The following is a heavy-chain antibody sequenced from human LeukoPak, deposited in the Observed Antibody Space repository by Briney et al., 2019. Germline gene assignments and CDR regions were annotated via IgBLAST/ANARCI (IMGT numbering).Heavy chain of an antibody. J-gene: IGHJ4*02. CDR2: SGSGGNT. CDR3: AKTKGYVDC. Sequence: GGSLRLSCAASGFTFSSYGMHWVRQAPGKGLEWVSVSGSGGNTYYADSVKGRFTISRDNSKNTLYLQMNSLRTEDTAVYYCAKTKGYVDCWGQGTLVTVSS. D-gene: IGHD6-13*01. V-gene: IGHV3-23*01. CDR1: GFTFSSYG.